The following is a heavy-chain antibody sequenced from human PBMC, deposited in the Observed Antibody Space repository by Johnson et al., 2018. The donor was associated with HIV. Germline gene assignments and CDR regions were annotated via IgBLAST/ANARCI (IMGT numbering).Heavy chain of an antibody. CDR3: ARDNREWQTGTKGDAFDI. CDR1: GFTFSSYA. J-gene: IGHJ3*02. D-gene: IGHD1-7*01. Sequence: QVQLVEYGGGVVQPGGSLRLSCAASGFTFSSYAMHWVRQAPGKGLEWVAVISYDGNNKYYADSVKDRFTISRDNSKNTLYLQMNSLRPEDTAVYYCARDNREWQTGTKGDAFDIWGQGTMVTVSS. CDR2: ISYDGNNK. V-gene: IGHV3-30-3*01.